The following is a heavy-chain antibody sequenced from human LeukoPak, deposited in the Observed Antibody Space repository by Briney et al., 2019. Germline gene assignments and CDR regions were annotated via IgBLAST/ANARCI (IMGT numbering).Heavy chain of an antibody. CDR2: IYYSGST. D-gene: IGHD3-9*01. CDR3: ARAFTYYDSLPGYTKPHAFEI. CDR1: GGSLSSYY. V-gene: IGHV4-59*08. Sequence: SETLSLTCTVSGGSLSSYYWSWIRPPPGKGLEWIGYIYYSGSTNYNPSLKTRSTIPVDTSKNQFSLKLSSVTAADTAVYYCARAFTYYDSLPGYTKPHAFEIWAQGTVVTVSS. J-gene: IGHJ3*02.